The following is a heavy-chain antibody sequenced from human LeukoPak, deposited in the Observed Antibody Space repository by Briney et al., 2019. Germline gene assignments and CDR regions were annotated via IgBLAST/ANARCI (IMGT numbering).Heavy chain of an antibody. D-gene: IGHD1-26*01. CDR2: INSDGSST. CDR1: GFTFSSYW. Sequence: GGSLRLSCAASGFTFSSYWMHWVRQPPGKGLVWVSRINSDGSSTAYADSVKGRFTISRDNAKNTLYLQMNSLRAEDTAVYYCAKGPLGVTFAYWGQGTLVTVSS. J-gene: IGHJ4*02. V-gene: IGHV3-74*01. CDR3: AKGPLGVTFAY.